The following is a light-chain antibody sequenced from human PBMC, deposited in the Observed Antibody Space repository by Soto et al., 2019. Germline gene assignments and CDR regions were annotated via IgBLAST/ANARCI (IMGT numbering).Light chain of an antibody. CDR3: QQYNNWPPWT. CDR2: GAS. CDR1: QSISSN. Sequence: DRVMMQSPCTLSVSTGERATLSCRASQSISSNLAWYQQKPGQAPRLLIYGASIRATGIPARFSGRGSGTEFTLTISSLQSEDFAVYYCQQYNNWPPWTFGQGTKVDIK. V-gene: IGKV3-15*01. J-gene: IGKJ1*01.